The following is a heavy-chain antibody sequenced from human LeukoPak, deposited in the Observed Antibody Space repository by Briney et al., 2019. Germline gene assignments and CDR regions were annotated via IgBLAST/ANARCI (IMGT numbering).Heavy chain of an antibody. Sequence: ASVKVSCKASGYTFTSYNIHWVRQAPGQRLEWMGRINAGKGNTEYSQKFQGRVIITRDTSASTAYMELSSLRSEDTAVYYCARAGIVVVPAAIRGAFDYWGQGTLVTVSS. CDR3: ARAGIVVVPAAIRGAFDY. V-gene: IGHV1-3*01. J-gene: IGHJ4*02. CDR2: INAGKGNT. CDR1: GYTFTSYN. D-gene: IGHD2-2*02.